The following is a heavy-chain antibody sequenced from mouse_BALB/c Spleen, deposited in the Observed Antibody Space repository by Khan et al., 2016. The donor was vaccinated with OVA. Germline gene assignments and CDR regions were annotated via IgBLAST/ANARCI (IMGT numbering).Heavy chain of an antibody. Sequence: QVQLQQSGAELAKPGASVKMSCKASGYTFTTYWMHWVKQRPGQGLEWIGYINPTSGYTDYNERFKDKATLSADKSSSTAYMQLRSLTSEDSAVYYCTRDRIDYGGQGTTLTVSS. CDR1: GYTFTTYW. J-gene: IGHJ2*01. CDR3: TRDRIDY. V-gene: IGHV1-7*01. CDR2: INPTSGYT.